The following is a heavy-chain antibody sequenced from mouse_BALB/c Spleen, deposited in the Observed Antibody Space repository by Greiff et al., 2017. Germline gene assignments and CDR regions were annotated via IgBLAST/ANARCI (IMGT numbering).Heavy chain of an antibody. CDR1: GFSLTGYG. CDR3: ARDHYDYDVAFAY. Sequence: VQLVESGPGLVAPSQSLSITCTVSGFSLTGYGVNWVRQPPGKGLEWLGMIWGDGSTDYNSALKSRLSISKDNSKSQVFLKMNSLQTDDTARYYCARDHYDYDVAFAYWGQGTLVTVSA. D-gene: IGHD2-4*01. V-gene: IGHV2-6-7*01. CDR2: IWGDGST. J-gene: IGHJ3*01.